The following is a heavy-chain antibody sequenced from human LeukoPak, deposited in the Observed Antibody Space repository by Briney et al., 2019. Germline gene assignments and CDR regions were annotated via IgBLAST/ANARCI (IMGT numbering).Heavy chain of an antibody. V-gene: IGHV3-11*01. Sequence: GGSLRLSCAASGFTFSNYHMNWIRQAPGKGLEWVSYISGGGSTIYYADSVKGRFAISRDNANKSLYLQMNSLRAEDTAVYYCAREPYCSNGVCYIQHFFDCWGQGTLVTVSS. CDR3: AREPYCSNGVCYIQHFFDC. CDR2: ISGGGSTI. CDR1: GFTFSNYH. D-gene: IGHD2-8*01. J-gene: IGHJ4*02.